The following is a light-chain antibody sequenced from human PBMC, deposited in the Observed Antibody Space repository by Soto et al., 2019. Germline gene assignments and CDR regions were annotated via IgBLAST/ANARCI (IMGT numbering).Light chain of an antibody. CDR3: ASYTNSITYV. J-gene: IGLJ1*01. CDR2: DVS. Sequence: QSALTQPASVSGSPGQSITISCTGTSADVGGYAYVSWYQKYPGKAPKLLIYDVSSRPSGLSNRFSGSKSGNTASLIISGLQAEDEADYYCASYTNSITYVFGSGTKLTVL. CDR1: SADVGGYAY. V-gene: IGLV2-14*01.